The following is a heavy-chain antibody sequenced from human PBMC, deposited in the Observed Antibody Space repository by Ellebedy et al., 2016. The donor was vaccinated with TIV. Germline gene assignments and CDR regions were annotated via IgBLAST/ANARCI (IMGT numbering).Heavy chain of an antibody. CDR1: GFIFRSHW. J-gene: IGHJ4*02. CDR2: IKQDGSEK. V-gene: IGHV3-7*04. D-gene: IGHD2-15*01. CDR3: ARDQSSGGN. Sequence: LSLTCXASGFIFRSHWMSWVRQAPGKGLEWVANIKQDGSEKYYVDSVKGRFTISRDNAKNSLYLQMNSLRAEDTAVYYCARDQSSGGNWGQGTLVTVSS.